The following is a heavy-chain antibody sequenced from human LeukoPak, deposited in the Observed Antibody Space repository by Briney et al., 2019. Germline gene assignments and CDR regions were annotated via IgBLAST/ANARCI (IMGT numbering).Heavy chain of an antibody. CDR1: GGSFSGYY. CDR2: INHSGST. J-gene: IGHJ3*02. Sequence: SETLSLTCAVYGGSFSGYYWSWIRQPPGKGLEWIGEINHSGSTNYNPSLKSRVTISIDTSKNQFSLKLSSVTAADTAVYYCARVLYSSGWYGAFDMWGRGTMVTVSS. CDR3: ARVLYSSGWYGAFDM. V-gene: IGHV4-34*01. D-gene: IGHD6-19*01.